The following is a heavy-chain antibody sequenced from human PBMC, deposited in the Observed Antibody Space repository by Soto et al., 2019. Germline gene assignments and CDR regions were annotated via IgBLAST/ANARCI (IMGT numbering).Heavy chain of an antibody. J-gene: IGHJ4*02. CDR3: ARAGDWNYVQDS. CDR2: INSDGTRI. V-gene: IGHV3-74*01. Sequence: PVGSLRLSCAASGFTFTNYRIHWVRQAPGKGLVWVARINSDGTRINYADSVKGRFTISRDNAKNTVFLQMNSLRDEDSAVYFCARAGDWNYVQDSWGQGTLVTVSS. CDR1: GFTFTNYR. D-gene: IGHD1-7*01.